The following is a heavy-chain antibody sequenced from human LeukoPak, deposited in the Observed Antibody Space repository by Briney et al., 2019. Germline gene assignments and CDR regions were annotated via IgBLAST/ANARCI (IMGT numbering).Heavy chain of an antibody. Sequence: GALRLSCVTSGFTFSSYWMSWVRQAPVKGLEWVANIKQDGSDKYYVDSVKGRFTISRDNAKSSLYLQMNSLRAEDTAVYYCARDLYYYDSSDYSWGQGTLVAVSS. CDR1: GFTFSSYW. J-gene: IGHJ5*02. CDR3: ARDLYYYDSSDYS. V-gene: IGHV3-7*01. CDR2: IKQDGSDK. D-gene: IGHD3-22*01.